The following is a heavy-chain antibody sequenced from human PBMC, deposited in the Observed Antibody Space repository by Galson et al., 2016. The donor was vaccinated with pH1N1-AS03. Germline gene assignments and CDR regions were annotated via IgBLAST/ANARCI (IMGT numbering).Heavy chain of an antibody. CDR2: ISPYNGNT. J-gene: IGHJ6*02. CDR3: ARPGYSSSYYADYFGMDL. Sequence: SVKVSFKASGYTFASYNINWVRQAPGQGLEWMGWISPYNGNTKYAQKFQDRVTMTTDTSTSTAYMEVRSLRSDDTAMYYCARPGYSSSYYADYFGMDLWGQGTTVTVSS. D-gene: IGHD6-13*01. CDR1: GYTFASYN. V-gene: IGHV1-18*01.